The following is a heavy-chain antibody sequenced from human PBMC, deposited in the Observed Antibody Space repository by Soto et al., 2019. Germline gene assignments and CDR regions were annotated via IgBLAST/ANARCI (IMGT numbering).Heavy chain of an antibody. Sequence: SETLSLTCTVSGGSVSSGSYYWSWIRQPPGKGLEWIGYIYYSGSTNYNPSLKGRVTISVDTSKNQFSLKLSSVTAADTAVYYCARGGLRPTYYYYYYGMDVWGQGTTVTVSS. CDR1: GGSVSSGSYY. CDR2: IYYSGST. V-gene: IGHV4-61*01. J-gene: IGHJ6*02. D-gene: IGHD5-12*01. CDR3: ARGGLRPTYYYYYYGMDV.